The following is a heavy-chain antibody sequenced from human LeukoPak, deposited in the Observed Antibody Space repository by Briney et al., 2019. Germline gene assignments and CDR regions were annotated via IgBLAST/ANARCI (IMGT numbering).Heavy chain of an antibody. CDR1: GGSIRSSYYY. V-gene: IGHV4-39*01. CDR3: ARLDSSGYYPYYFDY. CDR2: IYDSGST. J-gene: IGHJ4*02. D-gene: IGHD3-22*01. Sequence: SETLSLTCTVSGGSIRSSYYYWGWIRQPPGKGLEWIGSIYDSGSTYYNPSLKSRVTISVDTSKNQFSLKLSSVTAADTAVYYCARLDSSGYYPYYFDYWGQGTLVTVSS.